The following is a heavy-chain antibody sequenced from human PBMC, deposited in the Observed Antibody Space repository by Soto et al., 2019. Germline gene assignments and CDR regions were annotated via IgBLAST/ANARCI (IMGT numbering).Heavy chain of an antibody. J-gene: IGHJ6*02. Sequence: QVQLQESGPGLVKPSQTLSLTCTVSGGSISSGGYYWNWIRQHPGKGLEWIGYIYYSGTTYYNPSLQSRVTLSVDTSKNQFSLKLSSVTAADTAVYYCAASCVGCGGFNYYGMDVWGQGTTVTVSS. D-gene: IGHD2-21*01. CDR3: AASCVGCGGFNYYGMDV. CDR1: GGSISSGGYY. V-gene: IGHV4-31*03. CDR2: IYYSGTT.